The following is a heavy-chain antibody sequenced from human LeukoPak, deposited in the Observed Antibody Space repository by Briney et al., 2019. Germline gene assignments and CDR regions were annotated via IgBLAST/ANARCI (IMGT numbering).Heavy chain of an antibody. V-gene: IGHV3-9*01. CDR2: ISWNSDTI. Sequence: GGSLRLSCAASGFTFDDYAMHWVRQPPGKGLEWVSGISWNSDTIAYADSVKGRFTVSRDNAKNSLYPQKNSLSTDDRAIYYCAKGAAWRRFYYYMDVWGKGTTVTVSS. CDR3: AKGAAWRRFYYYMDV. D-gene: IGHD6-13*01. CDR1: GFTFDDYA. J-gene: IGHJ6*03.